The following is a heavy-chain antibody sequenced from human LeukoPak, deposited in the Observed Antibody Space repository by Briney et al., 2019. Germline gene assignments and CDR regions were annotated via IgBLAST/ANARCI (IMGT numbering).Heavy chain of an antibody. CDR2: TNPNSGDT. CDR1: GYTFTGYY. D-gene: IGHD3-16*01. J-gene: IGHJ4*02. Sequence: GASVKVSCKASGYTFTGYYMHWVRQAPGQGLEWMGWTNPNSGDTKYAQKFQGRVTMTRDTSISTAYMELSRLRSDDTAVYYCSRNQLGDRWFAYWGQGTLVTVSS. V-gene: IGHV1-2*02. CDR3: SRNQLGDRWFAY.